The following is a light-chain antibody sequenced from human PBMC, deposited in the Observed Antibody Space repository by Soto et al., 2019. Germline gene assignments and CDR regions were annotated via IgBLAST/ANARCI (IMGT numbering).Light chain of an antibody. Sequence: EIVMTQSPVTLSVSPGERATLSCRSSQSVSGNYIDWYQQKPGQAPRLLIYGASTMATGIPGRFTGSGSGTEFTLSITSLQSEDFAVSYCQQYSAWPLTFGQGTTVEIK. CDR3: QQYSAWPLT. CDR1: QSVSGN. J-gene: IGKJ1*01. V-gene: IGKV3-15*01. CDR2: GAS.